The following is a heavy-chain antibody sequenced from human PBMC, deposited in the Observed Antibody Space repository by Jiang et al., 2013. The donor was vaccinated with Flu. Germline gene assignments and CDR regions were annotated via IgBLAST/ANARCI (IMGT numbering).Heavy chain of an antibody. J-gene: IGHJ3*01. D-gene: IGHD2-21*02. CDR1: GYTFTSYA. Sequence: SGAEVKKPGASVKVSCKASGYTFTSYAMHWVRQAPGQRLEWMGWINAGKGNTKYSQKFQGRVTIIRDTSATTAYMELSSLRSEDTAVYYCARDARECGGDCYSEGAAFDVWAQGTMVTGLF. CDR2: INAGKGNT. CDR3: ARDARECGGDCYSEGAAFDV. V-gene: IGHV1-3*01.